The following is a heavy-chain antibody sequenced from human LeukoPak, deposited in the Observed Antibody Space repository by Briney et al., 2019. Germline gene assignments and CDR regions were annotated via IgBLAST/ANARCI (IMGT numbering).Heavy chain of an antibody. CDR3: AKDIGSYYDY. J-gene: IGHJ4*02. V-gene: IGHV3-30*02. CDR1: GFTFSAYS. CDR2: IQYDGSKK. D-gene: IGHD3-10*01. Sequence: GGSLRLSCAASGFTFSAYSMTWVRQAPGKGLEWVTFIQYDGSKKYYADSVKGRFTISRDNSKNTLYLEMNSLRAEDTAVYYCAKDIGSYYDYWGQGILVTVSS.